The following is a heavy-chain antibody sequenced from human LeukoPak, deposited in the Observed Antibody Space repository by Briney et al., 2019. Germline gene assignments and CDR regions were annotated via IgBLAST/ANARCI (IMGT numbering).Heavy chain of an antibody. D-gene: IGHD6-13*01. V-gene: IGHV3-23*01. CDR2: ISGGGGST. CDR3: AKVYGSSWLFDY. CDR1: GFTFSSYA. Sequence: GGSLRLSCAASGFTFSSYAMSWVRQAPGKGLEWVSAISGGGGSTYYADSVKGRFTISRDNSKSTLSLQMISLRAEDTAVYYCAKVYGSSWLFDYWGQGTLVTVSS. J-gene: IGHJ4*02.